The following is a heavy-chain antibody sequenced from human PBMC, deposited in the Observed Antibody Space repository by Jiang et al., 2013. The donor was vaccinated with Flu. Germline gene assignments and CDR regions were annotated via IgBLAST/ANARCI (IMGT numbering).Heavy chain of an antibody. CDR2: ISYDGSNK. Sequence: VQLLESGGGVVQPGRSLRLSCAASGFTFSSYAMHWVRQAPGKGLEWVAVISYDGSNKYYADSVKGRFTISRDNSKNTLYLQMNSLRAEDTAVYYCAREGGTIFGLGYWGQGTLVTVSS. D-gene: IGHD3-3*01. CDR3: AREGGTIFGLGY. CDR1: GFTFSSYA. J-gene: IGHJ4*02. V-gene: IGHV3-30-3*01.